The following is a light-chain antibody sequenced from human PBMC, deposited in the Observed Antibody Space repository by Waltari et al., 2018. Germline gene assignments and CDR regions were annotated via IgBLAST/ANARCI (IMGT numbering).Light chain of an antibody. CDR2: VAA. J-gene: IGKJ1*01. CDR3: HQYNDWPPT. Sequence: EVVMTQSPATLSVSPGERATLSCRASQSVSTNLAWSQQKPGQAPRLLIDVAAVRATDIPARFSGSGSGTEFTLTISSLQSEDFAVYYCHQYNDWPPTFGQGTTVEIK. V-gene: IGKV3-15*01. CDR1: QSVSTN.